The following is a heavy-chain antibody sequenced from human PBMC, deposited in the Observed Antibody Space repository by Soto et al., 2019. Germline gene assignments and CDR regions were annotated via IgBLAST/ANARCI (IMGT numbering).Heavy chain of an antibody. J-gene: IGHJ4*02. CDR3: AKSVDTAMVFDY. CDR2: ISWNSGSI. D-gene: IGHD5-18*01. V-gene: IGHV3-9*01. Sequence: SLRLSCAASGFTFDDYAMHWVRQAPGKGLEWVPGISWNSGSIGYADSVKGRFTISRDNAKNSLYLQMNSLRAEDTALYYCAKSVDTAMVFDYWGQGTLVTVSS. CDR1: GFTFDDYA.